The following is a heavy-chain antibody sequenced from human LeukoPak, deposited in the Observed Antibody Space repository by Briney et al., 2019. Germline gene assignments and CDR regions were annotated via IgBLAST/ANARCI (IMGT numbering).Heavy chain of an antibody. V-gene: IGHV3-30-3*01. CDR3: ARDGDYGDYGSVDY. D-gene: IGHD4-17*01. J-gene: IGHJ4*02. CDR1: GFTFSSYA. CDR2: ISYDGSNK. Sequence: GWSLRLSCAASGFTFSSYAMHWVRQAPGKGLEWVAVISYDGSNKYYADSVKGRFTISRDNSKNTLYLQMNSLRAEDTAVYYCARDGDYGDYGSVDYWGQGTLVTVSS.